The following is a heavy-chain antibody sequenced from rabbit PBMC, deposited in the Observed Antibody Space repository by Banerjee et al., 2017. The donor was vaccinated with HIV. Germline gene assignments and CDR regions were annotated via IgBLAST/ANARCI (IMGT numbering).Heavy chain of an antibody. CDR3: ARGNSYDDSGERKYFNL. V-gene: IGHV1S45*01. Sequence: QEQLEESGGGLVKPGGTLTLSCKASGIDFSSYAISWVRQAPGKGLEWIACIYAGSSGSTYYASWAKGRFTISKTSSTTVTLQMTSLTAADTATYFCARGNSYDDSGERKYFNLWGQGTLVTVS. D-gene: IGHD2-1*01. J-gene: IGHJ4*01. CDR2: IYAGSSGST. CDR1: GIDFSSYA.